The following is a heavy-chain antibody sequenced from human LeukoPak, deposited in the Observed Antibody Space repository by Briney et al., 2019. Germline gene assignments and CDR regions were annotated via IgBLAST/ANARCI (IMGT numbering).Heavy chain of an antibody. J-gene: IGHJ4*02. CDR1: GFTFSSYA. CDR2: ISGLGGST. V-gene: IGHV3-23*01. D-gene: IGHD6-13*01. CDR3: ARDVEARISAAGTFDY. Sequence: GGSLRLSCAASGFTFSSYAMSWVRLAPGKGLEWVSVISGLGGSTYYADSVKGRFAISRDNSKNTLWLQMNSLRADDTAIYYCARDVEARISAAGTFDYWGQGSLVTVSS.